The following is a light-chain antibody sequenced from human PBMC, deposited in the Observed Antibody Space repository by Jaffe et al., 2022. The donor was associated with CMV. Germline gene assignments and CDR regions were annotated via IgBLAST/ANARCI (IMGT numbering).Light chain of an antibody. Sequence: QSALTQPRSVSGSPGQSVTISCTGTSSDVGVYNYVSWYQQHPGKAPKLMIYDVSKRPSGVPDRFSGSKSGNTASLTISGLQAEDEADYYCCSYAGRYPFLYVFGTGTKVTVL. J-gene: IGLJ1*01. CDR2: DVS. V-gene: IGLV2-11*01. CDR1: SSDVGVYNY. CDR3: CSYAGRYPFLYV.